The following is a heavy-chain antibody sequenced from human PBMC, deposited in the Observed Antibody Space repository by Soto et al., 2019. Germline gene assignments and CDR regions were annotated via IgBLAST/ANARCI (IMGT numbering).Heavy chain of an antibody. V-gene: IGHV4-34*01. CDR1: GGSFSGYY. CDR2: IKHSGST. D-gene: IGHD3-3*02. J-gene: IGHJ5*02. CDR3: AGTTFFSQKYNWFDP. Sequence: PSETLSLTCAVHGGSFSGYYWSWIRQPPEKGPEWIGEIKHSGSTFYNPSLKSRVTLSIDTSKNQFSLKLSSVTAADTAVYFCAGTTFFSQKYNWFDPWGQGTLVNV.